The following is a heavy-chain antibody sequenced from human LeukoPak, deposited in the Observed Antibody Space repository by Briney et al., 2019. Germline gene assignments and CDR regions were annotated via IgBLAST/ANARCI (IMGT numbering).Heavy chain of an antibody. D-gene: IGHD6-19*01. CDR1: GYSISSGYY. J-gene: IGHJ4*02. CDR2: IYHSGST. Sequence: SETLSLTCTVSGYSISSGYYWGWIRQPLGKGLEWIGSIYHSGSTYYNPSLKSRVTISVDTSKNQFSLKLSSVTAADTAVYYCARGGSSGWYLVFDYWGQGTLVTVSS. V-gene: IGHV4-38-2*02. CDR3: ARGGSSGWYLVFDY.